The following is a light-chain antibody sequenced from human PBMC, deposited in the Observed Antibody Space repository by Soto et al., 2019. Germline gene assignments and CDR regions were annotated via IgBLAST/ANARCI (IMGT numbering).Light chain of an antibody. V-gene: IGLV2-8*01. CDR3: SSYSGTNYHYV. J-gene: IGLJ1*01. CDR2: EVS. Sequence: QPLLTQPPSPYGAFGQSVTISRPGKNSDSGGYNYVSWYQQHPGKAPKLTIYEVSERPSGVPDRFSGSKSGNTASLTVSGLQADDEADYYCSSYSGTNYHYVFGTGTKVTV. CDR1: NSDSGGYNY.